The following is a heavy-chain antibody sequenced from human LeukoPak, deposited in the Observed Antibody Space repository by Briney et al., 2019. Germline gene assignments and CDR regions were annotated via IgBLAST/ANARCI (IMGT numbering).Heavy chain of an antibody. V-gene: IGHV3-7*01. CDR2: IKQDGSEK. D-gene: IGHD2-21*02. CDR1: GFTFSSYW. J-gene: IGHJ3*02. Sequence: PGGSLRLSCAASGFTFSSYWMGWVRQAPGKGLEWVANIKQDGSEKHYVDSVKDRFTISRDNAKNSLYLQMNSLRAEDTAVYYCARGHIVVVAATDAFDIWGQGTMVTVSS. CDR3: ARGHIVVVAATDAFDI.